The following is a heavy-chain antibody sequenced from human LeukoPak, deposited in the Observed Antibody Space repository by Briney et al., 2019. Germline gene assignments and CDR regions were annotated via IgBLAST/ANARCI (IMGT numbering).Heavy chain of an antibody. CDR1: GGSFSGYY. J-gene: IGHJ4*02. D-gene: IGHD2-15*01. V-gene: IGHV4-34*01. CDR2: INHSGST. Sequence: SETLSLTCAVYGGSFSGYYWSWIRQPPGKGLEWIGEINHSGSTNYNPSLKSRVTISVDTSKNQFSLKLSSVTAADTAVYYCARARYCSGGSCYFDYWGQGTPVTVSS. CDR3: ARARYCSGGSCYFDY.